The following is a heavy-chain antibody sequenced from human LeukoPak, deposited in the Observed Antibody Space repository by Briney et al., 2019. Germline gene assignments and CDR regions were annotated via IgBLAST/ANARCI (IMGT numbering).Heavy chain of an antibody. CDR2: ISVYNGNT. D-gene: IGHD6-25*01. CDR1: GYTFSSYA. V-gene: IGHV1-18*01. CDR3: ARDRAAARISDY. Sequence: GASVKVSCKASGYTFSSYAITWVRQAPGQGLEWMGWISVYNGNTDYAQKFQGRVTMTRDTSISTAYMELSRLRSDDTAVYYCARDRAAARISDYWGQGTLVTVSS. J-gene: IGHJ4*02.